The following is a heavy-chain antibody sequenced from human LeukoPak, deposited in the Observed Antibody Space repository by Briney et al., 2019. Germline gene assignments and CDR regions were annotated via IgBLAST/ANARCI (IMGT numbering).Heavy chain of an antibody. CDR2: IYYSGST. Sequence: PSETLSLTCTVSGGSISSSSYYWGCIRQPPGNGLEWIGSIYYSGSTYYNPSLKSRVTISVDTSKNQFSLKLSSVTAADTAVYYCARRVAYYDSSGYYRAYFDYWGQGTLVTVSS. CDR1: GGSISSSSYY. J-gene: IGHJ4*02. D-gene: IGHD3-22*01. V-gene: IGHV4-39*01. CDR3: ARRVAYYDSSGYYRAYFDY.